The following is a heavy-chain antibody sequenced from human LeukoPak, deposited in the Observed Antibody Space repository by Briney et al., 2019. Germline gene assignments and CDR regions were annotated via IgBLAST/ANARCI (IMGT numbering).Heavy chain of an antibody. V-gene: IGHV3-30-3*01. Sequence: GGSLRLSCAASGFTFSSYAMHWVRQAPGKGLEWVAVISYDGSNTYYADSVKGRFTISRDNSKNTLYLQMNSLRAEDTAVYYCARDGDSSGYYSSSGSFIDYWGQGTLVTVSS. CDR3: ARDGDSSGYYSSSGSFIDY. D-gene: IGHD3-22*01. CDR2: ISYDGSNT. CDR1: GFTFSSYA. J-gene: IGHJ4*02.